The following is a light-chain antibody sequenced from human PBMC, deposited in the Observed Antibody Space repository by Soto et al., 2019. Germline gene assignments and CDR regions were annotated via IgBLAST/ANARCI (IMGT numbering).Light chain of an antibody. CDR1: NSDVGAYPY. V-gene: IGLV2-14*03. CDR2: EVA. J-gene: IGLJ2*01. CDR3: SSYATSGTNVI. Sequence: QSVLTQPASVSGSPGQSITISYTGTNSDVGAYPYVSWYQQHPGNAPKLLIYEVADRPSGVSDRFSGSKSGNTASLTISALQAEDEAVYYCSSYATSGTNVIFGGGTKLTVL.